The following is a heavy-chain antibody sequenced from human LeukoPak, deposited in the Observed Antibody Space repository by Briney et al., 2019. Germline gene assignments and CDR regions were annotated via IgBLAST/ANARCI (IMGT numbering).Heavy chain of an antibody. Sequence: SETLSLTCAVYGGSFSGYYWSWIRQPPGKGLEWIGEINHSGSTNYNPSLKSRVTISVDTSKNQFSLKLSSVTAADTAVYYCARGSDDSLYWGQGTLVTVSS. D-gene: IGHD3-22*01. J-gene: IGHJ4*02. CDR3: ARGSDDSLY. CDR1: GGSFSGYY. V-gene: IGHV4-34*01. CDR2: INHSGST.